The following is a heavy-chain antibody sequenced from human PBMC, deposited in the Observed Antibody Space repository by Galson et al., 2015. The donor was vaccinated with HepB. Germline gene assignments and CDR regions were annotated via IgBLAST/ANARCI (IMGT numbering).Heavy chain of an antibody. CDR3: ARHVNGARTSSFDY. CDR2: IYYSGST. V-gene: IGHV4-39*01. Sequence: ETLSLTCTVSGGSISSSSYYWGWIRQPPGKGLEWIGSIYYSGSTYYNPSLKSRVTISVDTSKNQFSLKLSSVTAADTAVYYCARHVNGARTSSFDYWGQGTLVTVSS. D-gene: IGHD2/OR15-2a*01. CDR1: GGSISSSSYY. J-gene: IGHJ4*02.